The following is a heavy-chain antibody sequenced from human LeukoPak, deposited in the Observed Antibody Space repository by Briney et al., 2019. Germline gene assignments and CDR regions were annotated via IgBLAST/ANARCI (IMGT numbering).Heavy chain of an antibody. CDR2: IYTSGST. D-gene: IGHD6-13*01. J-gene: IGHJ4*02. Sequence: SQTLSLTCTVSGGSISSGSYYWSWIRQPAGKGLEWIGRIYTSGSTNYNPSLKSQVTISVDTSKNQFSLKLSSVTTADTAVYYCATQQLVPWFDYWGQGTLVTVSS. CDR3: ATQQLVPWFDY. V-gene: IGHV4-61*02. CDR1: GGSISSGSYY.